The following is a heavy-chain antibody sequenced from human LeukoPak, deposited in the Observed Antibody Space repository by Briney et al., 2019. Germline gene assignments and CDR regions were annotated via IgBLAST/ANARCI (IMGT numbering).Heavy chain of an antibody. CDR2: IIPIFGTA. V-gene: IGHV1-69*13. J-gene: IGHJ4*02. Sequence: SVKVSCKASGYTFSSYGISWVRQAPGQGLEWMGGIIPIFGTANYAQKFQGRVTITADESTSTAYMELSSLRSEDTAVYYCASTWIQLWFLFDYWGQGTLVTVSS. CDR1: GYTFSSYG. D-gene: IGHD5-18*01. CDR3: ASTWIQLWFLFDY.